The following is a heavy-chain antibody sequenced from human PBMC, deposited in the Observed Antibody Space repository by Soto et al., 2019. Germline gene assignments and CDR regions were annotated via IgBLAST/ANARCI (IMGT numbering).Heavy chain of an antibody. Sequence: SETLSLTCAVYGGSFSGYYWSWIRQPPGKGLEWIGEINHSGSTNYNPSLKSRVTISVDTSKNQFSLKLSSVTAADTAVYYCASGLGYDLPGNKKDIDYWGQGTLVTVSS. CDR3: ASGLGYDLPGNKKDIDY. CDR2: INHSGST. D-gene: IGHD3-3*01. CDR1: GGSFSGYY. J-gene: IGHJ4*02. V-gene: IGHV4-34*01.